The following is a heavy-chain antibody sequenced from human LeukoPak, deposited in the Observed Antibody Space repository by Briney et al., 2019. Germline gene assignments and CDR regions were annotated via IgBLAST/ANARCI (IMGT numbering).Heavy chain of an antibody. CDR3: ARDSTYATRFDY. Sequence: GGSLRLSCAASGFTFSSSWMSWVRQAPGKGLEWVANIKQDESEKYYVDSVKGRFTISRDNAKNSLYLQMNILRAEDTAVYYCARDSTYATRFDYWGQGTLVTVSS. CDR1: GFTFSSSW. V-gene: IGHV3-7*01. D-gene: IGHD2-15*01. CDR2: IKQDESEK. J-gene: IGHJ4*02.